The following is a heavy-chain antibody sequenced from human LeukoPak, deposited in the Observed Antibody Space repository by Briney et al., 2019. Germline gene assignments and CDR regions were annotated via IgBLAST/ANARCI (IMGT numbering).Heavy chain of an antibody. CDR3: ARPNYDSSGYYGMTASFDI. V-gene: IGHV5-51*01. CDR2: LYPGDSDT. Sequence: GESLEISCKASEYSFISYWIGWVRQMPGKGLEWMGILYPGDSDTRYSPSFQGQVTISVDKSISTAYLQWSSLKASDTAMYYCARPNYDSSGYYGMTASFDIWGQGTMVTVSS. D-gene: IGHD3-22*01. J-gene: IGHJ3*02. CDR1: EYSFISYW.